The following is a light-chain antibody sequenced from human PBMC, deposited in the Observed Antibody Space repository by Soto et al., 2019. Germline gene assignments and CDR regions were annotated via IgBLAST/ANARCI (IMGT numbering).Light chain of an antibody. Sequence: DIQMTHSPSTLSASVGDRVTITCRASQTVNSWLAWYQQKPEKAPRLLIYRASILEKGDPSRFSVSGSGTECTLTISSLQPDDFATYDYQHYDNIPYTLGYGTKLE. CDR1: QTVNSW. CDR3: QHYDNIPYT. V-gene: IGKV1-5*03. CDR2: RAS. J-gene: IGKJ2*01.